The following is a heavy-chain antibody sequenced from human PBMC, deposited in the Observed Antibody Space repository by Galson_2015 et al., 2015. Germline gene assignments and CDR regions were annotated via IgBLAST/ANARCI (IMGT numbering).Heavy chain of an antibody. CDR3: ARDIGYGGNGGSYY. Sequence: SLRLSCAASGFTFSSYAMHWVRQAPGKGLEWVAVISYDGSNKYYADSVKGRFTISRDNSKNTLYLQMNSLRAEDTAVYYCARDIGYGGNGGSYYWGQGTLVTVSS. V-gene: IGHV3-30-3*01. D-gene: IGHD4-23*01. CDR1: GFTFSSYA. J-gene: IGHJ4*02. CDR2: ISYDGSNK.